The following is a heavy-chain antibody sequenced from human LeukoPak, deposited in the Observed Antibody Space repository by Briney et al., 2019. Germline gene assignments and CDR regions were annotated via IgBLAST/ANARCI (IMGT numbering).Heavy chain of an antibody. CDR1: GFSFSDYC. J-gene: IGHJ4*01. CDR2: ISSSSSYK. V-gene: IGHV3-11*06. D-gene: IGHD2-15*01. Sequence: PGGSLRLSCAASGFSFSDYCMSWIRQAPGKGLEWVSSISSSSSYKYYADSLKGRFTISRDNAKNSLYLQVNSLRAEDTAVYYCARINDIDNSYHLDFWGHGTLVTVSS. CDR3: ARINDIDNSYHLDF.